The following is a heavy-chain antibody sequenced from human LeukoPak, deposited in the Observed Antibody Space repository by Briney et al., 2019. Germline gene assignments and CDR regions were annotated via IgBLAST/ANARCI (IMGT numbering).Heavy chain of an antibody. CDR1: GYIFTGYY. CDR3: ARDIGIVVVPAAMSAFDM. J-gene: IGHJ3*02. Sequence: ASVKVSCKASGYIFTGYYMHWVRQAPGQGLEWMGRINPNSGGTNYAQKFQGRVTMTRDTSISTAYMAQSRLRCDATAVYYCARDIGIVVVPAAMSAFDMWGQGTMVTVSS. CDR2: INPNSGGT. D-gene: IGHD2-2*01. V-gene: IGHV1-2*06.